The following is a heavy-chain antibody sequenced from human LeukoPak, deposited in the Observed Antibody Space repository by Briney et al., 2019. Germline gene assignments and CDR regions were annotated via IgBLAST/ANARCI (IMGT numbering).Heavy chain of an antibody. V-gene: IGHV4-38-2*02. D-gene: IGHD3-10*01. CDR3: AMYGSGSYYKKGGNDY. CDR2: INHSGST. Sequence: PSETLSLTCTVSAYSISSGYYWSWIRQPPGKGLEWIGEINHSGSTNYNPSLKSRVTISVDTSTNQFSLKLSSVAAADTAVYYCAMYGSGSYYKKGGNDYWGQGTLVTVSS. CDR1: AYSISSGYY. J-gene: IGHJ4*02.